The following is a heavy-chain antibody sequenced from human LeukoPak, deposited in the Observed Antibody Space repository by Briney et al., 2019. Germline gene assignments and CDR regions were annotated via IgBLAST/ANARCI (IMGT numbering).Heavy chain of an antibody. Sequence: GGSLRLSCAASGFTFSSYWMNWVRQAPGKGLEWVSAISGSGDSTYYADSVKGRFTISRDNSKNTLYLQMNSLRAEDTAVYYCAKEYGDFPFDYWGQGTLVTVSS. CDR2: ISGSGDST. V-gene: IGHV3-23*01. J-gene: IGHJ4*02. CDR1: GFTFSSYW. D-gene: IGHD4-17*01. CDR3: AKEYGDFPFDY.